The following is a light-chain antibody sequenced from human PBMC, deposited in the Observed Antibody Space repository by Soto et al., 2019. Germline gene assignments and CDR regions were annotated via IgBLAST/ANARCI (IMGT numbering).Light chain of an antibody. CDR3: QQYNNWPRIFT. V-gene: IGKV3-15*01. CDR2: GAS. J-gene: IGKJ3*01. Sequence: EIVMTQSPATLSVSPGERATLSCRASQSVSSNLAWYQQKPGQAPRLLIYGASTRATGIPARFSGSGSGTEFTLTISSLHSEDFAVYYCQQYNNWPRIFTFGPGTKVDIK. CDR1: QSVSSN.